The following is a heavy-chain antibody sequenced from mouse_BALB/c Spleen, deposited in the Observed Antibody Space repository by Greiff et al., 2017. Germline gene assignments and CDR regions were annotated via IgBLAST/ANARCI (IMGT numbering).Heavy chain of an antibody. V-gene: IGHV5-6*02. D-gene: IGHD1-1*01. Sequence: DVKLVESGGDLVKPGGSLKLSCAASGFTFSSYGMSWVRQTPDKRLEWVATISSGGSYTYYPDSVKGRFTISRDNAKNTLYLQMSSLKSEDTAMYDCARHEGVGATDWYFDVWGAGTTGTVSA. CDR1: GFTFSSYG. CDR2: ISSGGSYT. CDR3: ARHEGVGATDWYFDV. J-gene: IGHJ1*01.